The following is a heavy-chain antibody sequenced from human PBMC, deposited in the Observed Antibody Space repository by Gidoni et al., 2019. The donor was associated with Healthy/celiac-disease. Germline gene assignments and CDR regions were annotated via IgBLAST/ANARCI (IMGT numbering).Heavy chain of an antibody. CDR3: ARDRGEYCSGGSCYSPDY. V-gene: IGHV3-30-3*01. D-gene: IGHD2-15*01. J-gene: IGHJ4*02. CDR1: GFTFSSYA. Sequence: QVQLVESGGGVVQPGRYLRLSCAAPGFTFSSYARHWVRQAPGKGLEWVAVISYDGSNKYYADSVKGRFTISRDNSKNTLYLQMNSLRAEDTAVYYCARDRGEYCSGGSCYSPDYWGQGTLVTVSS. CDR2: ISYDGSNK.